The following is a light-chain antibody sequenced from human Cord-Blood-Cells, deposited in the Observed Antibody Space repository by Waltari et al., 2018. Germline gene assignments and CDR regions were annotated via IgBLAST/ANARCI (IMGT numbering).Light chain of an antibody. Sequence: QSALTQPASVSGSTGQSITISCTGTSSDAGSYNLVSWYQQHPGKAPKLMIYEGSKRPSGVSNRFSGSKSGNTASLTISGLQAEDEADYYCCSYAGSSTWVFGGGTKLTV. V-gene: IGLV2-23*01. CDR2: EGS. J-gene: IGLJ3*02. CDR3: CSYAGSSTWV. CDR1: SSDAGSYNL.